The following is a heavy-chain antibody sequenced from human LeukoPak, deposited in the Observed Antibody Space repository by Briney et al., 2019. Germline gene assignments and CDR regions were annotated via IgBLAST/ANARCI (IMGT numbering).Heavy chain of an antibody. CDR3: AKAPQQWLVLGY. V-gene: IGHV3-23*01. Sequence: GGSLRLSCAASGFTFSSYAMSWVRQAPGKGLEWVSAISGSGGSTYYADSVKGRFTISRDNSKNTLYLQMNSLRAEDTAIYYCAKAPQQWLVLGYWGQGTLVTVSS. J-gene: IGHJ4*02. CDR2: ISGSGGST. CDR1: GFTFSSYA. D-gene: IGHD6-19*01.